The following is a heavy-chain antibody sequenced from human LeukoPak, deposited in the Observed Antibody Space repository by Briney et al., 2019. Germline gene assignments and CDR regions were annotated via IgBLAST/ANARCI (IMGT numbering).Heavy chain of an antibody. CDR2: ISYDGSNK. V-gene: IGHV3-30-3*01. Sequence: PGRSLRLSCAASGFTFSSYAMHWVRQAPGKGLEWVAVISYDGSNKYYADSVKGRFTISRDNSKNTLYLQMNSLRAEDTAVYYCAALYYFDYWGQGTLVTVSS. J-gene: IGHJ4*02. CDR3: AALYYFDY. CDR1: GFTFSSYA. D-gene: IGHD2-15*01.